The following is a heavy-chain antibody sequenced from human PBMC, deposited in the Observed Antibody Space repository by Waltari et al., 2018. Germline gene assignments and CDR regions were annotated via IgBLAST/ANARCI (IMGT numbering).Heavy chain of an antibody. J-gene: IGHJ6*02. D-gene: IGHD2-8*02. Sequence: QVQLQESGPGLVKPSETLSLTCTVSGGSLSSYYWSWIRPPAGKGLEWIGRIYTSGSTNYNPSLKSRVTMSVDTSKNQFSLKLSSVTAADTAVYYCARDRLVRVGYYYYGMDVWGQGTTVTVSS. CDR3: ARDRLVRVGYYYYGMDV. V-gene: IGHV4-4*07. CDR1: GGSLSSYY. CDR2: IYTSGST.